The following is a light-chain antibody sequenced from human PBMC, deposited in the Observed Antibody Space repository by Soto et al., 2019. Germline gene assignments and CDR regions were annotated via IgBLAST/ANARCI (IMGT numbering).Light chain of an antibody. V-gene: IGKV1-39*01. CDR1: QSISSY. CDR2: GAS. CDR3: QQSYITPST. Sequence: IQMTQSPFSLSASVGDRVTITCRASQSISSYLNWYQQKPGKAPKLLIYGASSLQSGVPSRFSVSGSRPYFTLTISSLQSKDFATYYCQQSYITPSTFCQGTKLEIK. J-gene: IGKJ2*02.